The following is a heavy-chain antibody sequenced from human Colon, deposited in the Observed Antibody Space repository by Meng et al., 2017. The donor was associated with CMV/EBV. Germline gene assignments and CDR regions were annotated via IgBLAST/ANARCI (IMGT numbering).Heavy chain of an antibody. V-gene: IGHV3-21*04. CDR3: ARDGPGAWYFDL. Sequence: GESLKISCAASGFTFSNYSMSWVRQAPGKGLEWVSSINPGSDYITYADPVNGRFTISRDNAGNSLFLQMNDLRAEDTATYYCARDGPGAWYFDLWGRGTLVTVSS. CDR1: GFTFSNYS. CDR2: INPGSDYI. D-gene: IGHD3-10*01. J-gene: IGHJ2*01.